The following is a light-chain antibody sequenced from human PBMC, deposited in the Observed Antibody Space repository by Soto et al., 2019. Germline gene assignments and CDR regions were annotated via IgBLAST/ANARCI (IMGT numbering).Light chain of an antibody. CDR2: EVN. V-gene: IGLV2-18*02. Sequence: QSALTQPPSVSGSPGQSVTISCTGTSSDVGSYNRLSWYQQPPGTAPKLIMYEVNTRPSGVPDRFSGSKSGSTASLTISGLQAEDEADYYCASYTSSSTSVIFGRGTKLTVL. J-gene: IGLJ2*01. CDR1: SSDVGSYNR. CDR3: ASYTSSSTSVI.